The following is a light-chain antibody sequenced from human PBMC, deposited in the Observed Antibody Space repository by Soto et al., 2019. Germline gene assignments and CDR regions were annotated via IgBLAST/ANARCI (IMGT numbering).Light chain of an antibody. CDR1: NIGSDT. Sequence: SYELTQPPSVSVAPGETARITCGRNNIGSDTVHWYQQKPGQAPVVVVYDDSERPSGTPERISGSNSGDTATLTIRRVEAGDEADYYCLVWDSIGDNYVFGSGTKVIV. CDR3: LVWDSIGDNYV. V-gene: IGLV3-21*02. J-gene: IGLJ1*01. CDR2: DDS.